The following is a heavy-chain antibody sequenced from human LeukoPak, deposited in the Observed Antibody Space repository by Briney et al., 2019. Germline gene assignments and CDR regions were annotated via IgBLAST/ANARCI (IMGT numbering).Heavy chain of an antibody. J-gene: IGHJ4*02. CDR3: ARGMTGYNYGPLDY. Sequence: ASVKVSCKASGYTFTSYYMHWVRQAPGQGLEWMGIINPSGGSTSYAQKFQGRVTINADKSTSTSYMELSSLRSEDTAVYYCARGMTGYNYGPLDYWGQGTLVTVSS. CDR2: INPSGGST. V-gene: IGHV1-46*01. D-gene: IGHD5-18*01. CDR1: GYTFTSYY.